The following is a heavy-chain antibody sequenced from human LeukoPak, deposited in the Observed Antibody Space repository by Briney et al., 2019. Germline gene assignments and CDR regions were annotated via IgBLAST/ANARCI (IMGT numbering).Heavy chain of an antibody. V-gene: IGHV3-53*01. CDR2: IYSGGNT. J-gene: IGHJ4*02. Sequence: GGSLRLSCAASGFSVSNTYMSWVRQAPGKGLEWVSIIYSGGNTYYADSVKGRFTISRDNSKNTLYLQMNRLRPEDTAVYYCARGTVTAPDYWGQGTLVTVTP. CDR3: ARGTVTAPDY. D-gene: IGHD2-21*02. CDR1: GFSVSNTY.